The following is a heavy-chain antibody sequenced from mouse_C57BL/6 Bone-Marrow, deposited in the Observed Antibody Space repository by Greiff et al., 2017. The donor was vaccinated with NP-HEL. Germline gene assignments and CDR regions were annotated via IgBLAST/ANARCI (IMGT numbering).Heavy chain of an antibody. CDR2: IYPGNSDT. Sequence: VQLQQSGTVLARPGASVKMSCKTSGYTFTSYWMHWVKQRPGQGLEWIGAIYPGNSDTSYNQKFKGKAKLTAVTSASTAYMELSSLTNEDSAVYYCTSRYGSSYDFDYWGQGTTLTVSS. J-gene: IGHJ2*01. V-gene: IGHV1-5*01. CDR3: TSRYGSSYDFDY. CDR1: GYTFTSYW. D-gene: IGHD1-1*01.